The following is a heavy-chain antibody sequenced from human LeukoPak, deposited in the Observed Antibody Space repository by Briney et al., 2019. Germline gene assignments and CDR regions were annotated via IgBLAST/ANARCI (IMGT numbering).Heavy chain of an antibody. Sequence: SQTLSLTCTVSGGSISSGDNYWSWIRQPPGKGLEWIGSIYYSGSTYYNPTLKSRVTISVDTSKSQFSLKLSSVTAADTAMYYCASLPRYCSGGTCRDTFDIWGQGTMVTVSS. V-gene: IGHV4-39*01. CDR2: IYYSGST. D-gene: IGHD2-15*01. CDR1: GGSISSGDNY. J-gene: IGHJ3*02. CDR3: ASLPRYCSGGTCRDTFDI.